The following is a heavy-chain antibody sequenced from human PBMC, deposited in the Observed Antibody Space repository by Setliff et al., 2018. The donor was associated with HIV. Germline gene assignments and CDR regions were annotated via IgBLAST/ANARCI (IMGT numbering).Heavy chain of an antibody. CDR3: ARTDWARTSYYYYYGMDV. CDR2: IYYSGST. D-gene: IGHD3-9*01. J-gene: IGHJ6*02. V-gene: IGHV4-39*07. CDR1: GGSISNSRYY. Sequence: SETLSLTCTVSGGSISNSRYYWSWIRQPPGKGLEWIGSIYYSGSTNYNPSLKSRVTISVDTSKNQFSLKLSSVTAADTAVYYCARTDWARTSYYYYYGMDVWGQGTTVTVSS.